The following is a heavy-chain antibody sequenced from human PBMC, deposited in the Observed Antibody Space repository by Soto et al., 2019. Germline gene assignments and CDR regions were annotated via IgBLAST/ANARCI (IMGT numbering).Heavy chain of an antibody. D-gene: IGHD1-26*01. Sequence: SETLSLTCTVSNGSISGYYWTWIRQPPGKGLEWIGYIYYSGIARYNPSLESRVTLSVDASKNRLSLRLNSVTAADTAVYHCARVGVGIGNHFDSWGQGTLVTVSS. V-gene: IGHV4-59*01. CDR1: NGSISGYY. J-gene: IGHJ4*02. CDR2: IYYSGIA. CDR3: ARVGVGIGNHFDS.